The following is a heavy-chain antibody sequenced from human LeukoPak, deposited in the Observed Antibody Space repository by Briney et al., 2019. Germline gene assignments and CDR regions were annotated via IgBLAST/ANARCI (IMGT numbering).Heavy chain of an antibody. Sequence: GGFLRLSCSASRFTFSSFAMSWVRQAPGKGLEWVSGISGSGGSTYYADSMKGRFTISRDNSKNTLYLQINSLRAEDTAVYYCAKDFSVGVTMIRGPFDPWGQGTLVTVSS. J-gene: IGHJ5*02. CDR3: AKDFSVGVTMIRGPFDP. D-gene: IGHD3-10*01. V-gene: IGHV3-23*01. CDR1: RFTFSSFA. CDR2: ISGSGGST.